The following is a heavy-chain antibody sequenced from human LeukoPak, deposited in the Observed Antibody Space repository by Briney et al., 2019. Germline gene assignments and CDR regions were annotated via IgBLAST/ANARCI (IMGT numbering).Heavy chain of an antibody. CDR2: IKEDGSEK. CDR1: GFPFSSYW. J-gene: IGHJ4*02. Sequence: GGSLRLSCAASGFPFSSYWMSWVRQTLGKGLEWVANIKEDGSEKYYVDSVKGRFTISRDNAKNSLYLQMNSLRAEDTAVYYCATRGYSSYWGQGTLVTVSS. CDR3: ATRGYSSY. V-gene: IGHV3-7*02. D-gene: IGHD6-13*01.